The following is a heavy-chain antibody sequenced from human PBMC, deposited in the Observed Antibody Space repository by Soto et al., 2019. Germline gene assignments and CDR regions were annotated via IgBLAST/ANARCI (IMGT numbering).Heavy chain of an antibody. J-gene: IGHJ4*02. CDR1: GFIFSDYS. Sequence: GGSLRLSCAASGFIFSDYSMAWVRQTPEKGLEWISGMSIGYEKTFYGGSVQGRFTVSRDSSKNTVDLQMNSLRVEDTAVYYCVRWSGYGDLWGQGTLVTVSS. D-gene: IGHD5-12*01. CDR3: VRWSGYGDL. CDR2: MSIGYEKT. V-gene: IGHV3-23*01.